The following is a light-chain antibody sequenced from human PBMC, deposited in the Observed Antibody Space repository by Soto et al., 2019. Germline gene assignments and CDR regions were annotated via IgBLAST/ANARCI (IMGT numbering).Light chain of an antibody. CDR2: DVT. CDR3: CSYAGTYTLYV. Sequence: QSALTQPRSVSGSPGQSVTISCTGTSSDVGAYNYVSWYQQHPGKAPKLMIYDVTKRPSGVPDRFSGSKSGNTASLTISGLQGEDEADYYCCSYAGTYTLYVFRTGTKVTVL. J-gene: IGLJ1*01. V-gene: IGLV2-11*01. CDR1: SSDVGAYNY.